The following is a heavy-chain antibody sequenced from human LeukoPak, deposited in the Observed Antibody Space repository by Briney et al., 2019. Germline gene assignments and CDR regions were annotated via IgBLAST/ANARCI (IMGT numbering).Heavy chain of an antibody. CDR1: GGSFRGYY. CDR2: IYYSGST. D-gene: IGHD3-10*01. Sequence: SETLSLTCSVSGGSFRGYYWSWIRQPPGKGLECIGNIYYSGSTNYNPSLKSRVTISVDTSKNQFSLKLSSVTAADTAVYYCAREAGAPYGMDVWGQGTTVTVSS. V-gene: IGHV4-59*01. J-gene: IGHJ6*02. CDR3: AREAGAPYGMDV.